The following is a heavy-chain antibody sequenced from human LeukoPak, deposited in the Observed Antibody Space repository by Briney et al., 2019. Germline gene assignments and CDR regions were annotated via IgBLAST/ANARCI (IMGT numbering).Heavy chain of an antibody. CDR1: GFTFSSYS. J-gene: IGHJ4*02. D-gene: IGHD3-10*01. V-gene: IGHV3-21*01. Sequence: GGSLRLSCAASGFTFSSYSMNWVRQAPGKGLEWVSSISSSSSYIYYADSVKGRFTISRDNAKNSLYLQMNSLRAEDTAVYYCARDLGGSGTENYSGQGTLVTVSS. CDR2: ISSSSSYI. CDR3: ARDLGGSGTENY.